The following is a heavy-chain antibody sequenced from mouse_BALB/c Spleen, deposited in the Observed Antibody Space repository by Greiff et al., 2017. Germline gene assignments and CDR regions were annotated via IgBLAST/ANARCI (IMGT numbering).Heavy chain of an antibody. J-gene: IGHJ2*01. CDR1: GYSFTGYY. CDR3: ARVRITTVDLDY. CDR2: INPYNGAT. V-gene: IGHV1-26*01. D-gene: IGHD1-1*01. Sequence: EVQLQQSGPELVKPGASVKISCKASGYSFTGYYMHWVKQSHVKSLEWIGRINPYNGATSYNQNFKDKASLTVDKSSSTAYMELHSLTSEDSAVYYCARVRITTVDLDYWGQGTTLTGAS.